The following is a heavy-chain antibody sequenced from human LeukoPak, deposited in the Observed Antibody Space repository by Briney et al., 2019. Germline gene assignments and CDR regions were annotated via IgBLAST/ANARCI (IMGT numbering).Heavy chain of an antibody. CDR1: GFTFSSYA. D-gene: IGHD6-19*01. Sequence: GGSLRLSCAASGFTFSSYAMSWVRQAPGKGLEWVSAISGSGGSIYYADSVKGRFTISRDNSKNTLYLQMNSLRAEDTAVYYCAKFSSSGWYYYYYGMDVWGQGTTVTVSS. CDR2: ISGSGGSI. V-gene: IGHV3-23*01. J-gene: IGHJ6*02. CDR3: AKFSSSGWYYYYYGMDV.